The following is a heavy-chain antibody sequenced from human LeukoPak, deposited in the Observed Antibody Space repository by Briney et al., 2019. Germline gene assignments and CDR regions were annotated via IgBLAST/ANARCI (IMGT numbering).Heavy chain of an antibody. D-gene: IGHD1-7*01. Sequence: RESGPALVKPTQTLTLTCTFSGFSLSTSGMCASWIRQPPGKALEWLARIDWDDDKYYNSSLKTRLTISKDTSKNQVVLTMTDMDPVDTATYYCARNKWNFVDYWGQGTLVTVSS. CDR2: IDWDDDK. J-gene: IGHJ4*02. V-gene: IGHV2-70*11. CDR3: ARNKWNFVDY. CDR1: GFSLSTSGMC.